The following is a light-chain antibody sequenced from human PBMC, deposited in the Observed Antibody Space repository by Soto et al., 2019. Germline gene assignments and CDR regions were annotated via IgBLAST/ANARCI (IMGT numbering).Light chain of an antibody. CDR3: QQFNTYPLA. Sequence: AIQLTQSPSSLSASVGDRVTITCRASQGISSALAWYQQKPGKAPKLLLYDASSLESGVPSRFSGSGSGTDFTLTNSSLQPGDFATYYCQQFNTYPLAFGGGTKVEIK. V-gene: IGKV1-13*02. CDR2: DAS. CDR1: QGISSA. J-gene: IGKJ4*01.